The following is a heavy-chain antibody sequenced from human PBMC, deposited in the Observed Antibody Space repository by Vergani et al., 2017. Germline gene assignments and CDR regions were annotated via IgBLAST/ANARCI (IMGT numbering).Heavy chain of an antibody. CDR1: GFTFSSYG. J-gene: IGHJ6*03. CDR3: ARGAGYCSSTSCPPTLRHYYYYIDV. CDR2: MWYDGSNK. V-gene: IGHV3-33*01. Sequence: QVQLVESGGGVVQPGRSLRLSCAASGFTFSSYGLHWVRQAPGKGFEWVAVMWYDGSNKYYADSVKGRFTISRDSSKTTLYLQMNGLRAEDTAVYYCARGAGYCSSTSCPPTLRHYYYYIDVWGKGATVTVSS. D-gene: IGHD2-2*01.